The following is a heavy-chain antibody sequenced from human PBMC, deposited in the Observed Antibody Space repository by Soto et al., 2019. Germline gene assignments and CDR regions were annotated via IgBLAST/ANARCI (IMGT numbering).Heavy chain of an antibody. CDR2: INAGNGNT. J-gene: IGHJ5*02. D-gene: IGHD3-16*01. Sequence: QVQLVQSGAEEKKPGASVKVSCKASGYTFTSYAMPWVRQAPGQRLEWMGWINAGNGNTKYSQKFQGRVTITRNSTASTAFMELCRLRSEDTAVYYCAKDPSKYVSGWFDPWGKGTLVTVSS. CDR1: GYTFTSYA. V-gene: IGHV1-3*05. CDR3: AKDPSKYVSGWFDP.